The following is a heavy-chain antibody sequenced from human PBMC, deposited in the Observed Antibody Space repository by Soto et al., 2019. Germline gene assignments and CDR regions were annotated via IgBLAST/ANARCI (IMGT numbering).Heavy chain of an antibody. Sequence: EVQLVESGGGLVQPGRSLRLSCAASGSTFDDYAMHWVRQAPGKGLEWVSVISWNSGSIGYADSVKGRFTISRDNAKNSLYLQMNSLRAEDTALYYCAKADAPLVRGYSGYDLPPEYYYYYMDVWGKGTTVTVSS. CDR1: GSTFDDYA. V-gene: IGHV3-9*01. CDR3: AKADAPLVRGYSGYDLPPEYYYYYMDV. D-gene: IGHD5-12*01. J-gene: IGHJ6*03. CDR2: ISWNSGSI.